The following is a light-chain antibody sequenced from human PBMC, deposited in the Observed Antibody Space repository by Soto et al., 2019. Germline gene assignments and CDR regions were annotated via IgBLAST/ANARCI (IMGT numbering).Light chain of an antibody. V-gene: IGKV1-39*01. J-gene: IGKJ1*01. Sequence: DIQMTQSPSSLSASVGERVTISCRASQSINTYLNWFQQKPGKAPKLLIYAASTLPSGVPSRFSGSGSGTDFTLTISSLQAEDVAVYYCQQYYSTPTWTFGQGTKVEIK. CDR3: QQYYSTPTWT. CDR1: QSINTY. CDR2: AAS.